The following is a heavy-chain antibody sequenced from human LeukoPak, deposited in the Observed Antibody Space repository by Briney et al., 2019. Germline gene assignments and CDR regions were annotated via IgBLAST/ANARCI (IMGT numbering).Heavy chain of an antibody. Sequence: GGSLRLSCAASGFTVSSNYMSWVRQAPGKGLEWVSVFYSGGSTYYADSVKGRFTISRDNSKNTLYLQMNSLRAEDTAVYYCARDPGGNWNDSDYWGQGTLVAVSS. D-gene: IGHD1-20*01. CDR3: ARDPGGNWNDSDY. J-gene: IGHJ4*02. V-gene: IGHV3-53*01. CDR2: FYSGGST. CDR1: GFTVSSNY.